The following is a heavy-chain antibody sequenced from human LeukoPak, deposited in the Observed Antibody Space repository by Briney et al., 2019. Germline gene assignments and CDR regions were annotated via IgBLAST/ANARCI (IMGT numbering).Heavy chain of an antibody. D-gene: IGHD5-24*01. CDR1: GGSISSYY. Sequence: SSETLSLTCTVSGGSISSYYWSWIRQPPGKGLEWIGYIYYSGSTNYNPSLKSRVTISVDTSKNQFSLKLSSVTAADTAVYYCARGRDGYNYRYWGQGTLVTVSS. CDR2: IYYSGST. CDR3: ARGRDGYNYRY. V-gene: IGHV4-59*01. J-gene: IGHJ4*02.